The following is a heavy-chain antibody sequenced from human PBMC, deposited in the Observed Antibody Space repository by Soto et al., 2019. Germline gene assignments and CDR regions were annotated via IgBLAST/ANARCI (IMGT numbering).Heavy chain of an antibody. D-gene: IGHD1-1*01. CDR3: ATDSGGATGFDP. V-gene: IGHV1-18*01. CDR1: GYIFTNSV. CDR2: IRPSNGYGGVSPNNRDT. Sequence: ASVKVSCKASGYIFTNSVIHWVRQAPGQGLEWMGWIRPSNGYGGVSPNNRDTKVAPKFSGRVTMTTDTSTGTAYMELRSLTSDDTAVYYCATDSGGATGFDPWGQGTLVTVSS. J-gene: IGHJ5*02.